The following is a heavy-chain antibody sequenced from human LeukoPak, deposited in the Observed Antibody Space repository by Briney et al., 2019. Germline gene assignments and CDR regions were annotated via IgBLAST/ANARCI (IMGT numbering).Heavy chain of an antibody. V-gene: IGHV1-2*02. CDR2: INVNRGGR. J-gene: IGHJ4*02. Sequence: DSVTVSCKASGYTFTDYYMHWVRQAPGQGLEWMGWINVNRGGRNYEKRFQGRVTMTRETSITTDYMELSRLKSDDTAVYYCARRYCSSTSCYYFDYWGQGTLVTVSS. CDR3: ARRYCSSTSCYYFDY. D-gene: IGHD2-2*01. CDR1: GYTFTDYY.